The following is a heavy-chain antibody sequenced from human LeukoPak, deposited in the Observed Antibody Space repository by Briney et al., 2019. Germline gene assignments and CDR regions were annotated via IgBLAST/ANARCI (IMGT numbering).Heavy chain of an antibody. D-gene: IGHD6-19*01. CDR3: ARDQMNAVAGSYYYGMDV. J-gene: IGHJ6*02. V-gene: IGHV3-74*01. CDR1: GFTFSSYW. CDR2: INSDGSST. Sequence: PGGSLRLSCAASGFTFSSYWMHWVRQAPGKGLVWVSRINSDGSSTSYADSVKGRFTISRDNAKNTLYLQMNSLRAEDTAVYYCARDQMNAVAGSYYYGMDVWGQGTMVTVSS.